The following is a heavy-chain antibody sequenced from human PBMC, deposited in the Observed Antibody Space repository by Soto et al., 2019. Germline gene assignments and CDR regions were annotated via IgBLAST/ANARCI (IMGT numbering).Heavy chain of an antibody. CDR2: IYYSGST. Sequence: PSETLSLTCTVSGGSISSYYWSWIRQPPGKGLEWIGYIYYSGSTNYNPSLKSRVTISVDTSKNQFSLKLSSVTAADTAVYYCARLGELSFDAFDIWGQGTMVTVSS. CDR3: ARLGELSFDAFDI. J-gene: IGHJ3*02. CDR1: GGSISSYY. D-gene: IGHD3-16*02. V-gene: IGHV4-59*01.